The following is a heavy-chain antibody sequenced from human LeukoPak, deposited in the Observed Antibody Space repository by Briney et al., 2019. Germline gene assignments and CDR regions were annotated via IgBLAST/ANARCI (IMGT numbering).Heavy chain of an antibody. D-gene: IGHD1-1*01. V-gene: IGHV3-21*01. CDR2: ISSSSSYI. CDR1: GFTFSSYS. Sequence: GGSLRLSCVASGFTFSSYSMSWVRQAPGKGLEWVSSISSSSSYIFYGDSVKGRFTISRDNAKNALYLQMNSLRAEDAAVYCCARSPERYWGQGTLVTVSS. J-gene: IGHJ4*02. CDR3: ARSPERY.